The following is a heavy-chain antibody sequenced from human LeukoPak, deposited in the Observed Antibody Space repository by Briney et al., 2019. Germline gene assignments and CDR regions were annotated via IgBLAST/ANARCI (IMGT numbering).Heavy chain of an antibody. Sequence: GGSLRLSCAASGFTFSTYWMHWVRQAPGKGLVWVSTIGGGGENTYYADSVKGRFTISRDSSKNTVYLHMKSLRAEDTAVYFCAKVLTGSQDYWGQGTLVTVTS. CDR3: AKVLTGSQDY. D-gene: IGHD1-14*01. CDR1: GFTFSTYW. V-gene: IGHV3-23*01. CDR2: IGGGGENT. J-gene: IGHJ4*02.